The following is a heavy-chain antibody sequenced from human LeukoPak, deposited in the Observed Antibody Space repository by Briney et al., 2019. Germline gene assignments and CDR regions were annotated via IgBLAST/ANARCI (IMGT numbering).Heavy chain of an antibody. J-gene: IGHJ2*01. CDR2: IWHDGSDK. CDR3: ARGDYYDASGEWYFDL. Sequence: PGRSLRLSCAASGFIFSGYGIPWVRQAPGKGLEWVAAIWHDGSDKYYADSVKGRCTISRDNSKNTLYLQMNSLRAEDTAVYYCARGDYYDASGEWYFDLGGRGTLVTVSS. D-gene: IGHD3-22*01. CDR1: GFIFSGYG. V-gene: IGHV3-33*01.